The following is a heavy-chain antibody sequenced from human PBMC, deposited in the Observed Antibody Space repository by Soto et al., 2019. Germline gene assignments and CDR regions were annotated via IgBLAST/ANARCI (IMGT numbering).Heavy chain of an antibody. Sequence: SVKVSCKASGGTFSSYAISWVRQAPGQGLEWMGGIIPIFGTANYAQKFQGRVTITADESTSTAYMELSSLRSEDTAVYYCAGPTIAARGYNGMDVWGQGTTVTVSS. D-gene: IGHD6-6*01. V-gene: IGHV1-69*13. CDR2: IIPIFGTA. CDR1: GGTFSSYA. J-gene: IGHJ6*02. CDR3: AGPTIAARGYNGMDV.